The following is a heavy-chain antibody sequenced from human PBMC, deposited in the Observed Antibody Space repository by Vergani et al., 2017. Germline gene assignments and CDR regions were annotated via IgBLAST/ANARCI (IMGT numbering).Heavy chain of an antibody. CDR1: GFTFSSYA. CDR3: ATRGYCSSTSCYTWNWFDP. D-gene: IGHD2-2*02. CDR2: ISGSGGST. V-gene: IGHV3-23*01. J-gene: IGHJ5*02. Sequence: EVQLLESGGGLVQPGGSLRLSCAASGFTFSSYAMSWVRQAPGKGLEWVSAISGSGGSTYYADSVKGRFTISRDNSKNTLYLQMNSLRAEDTAVYYCATRGYCSSTSCYTWNWFDPWGQGTLVTVSS.